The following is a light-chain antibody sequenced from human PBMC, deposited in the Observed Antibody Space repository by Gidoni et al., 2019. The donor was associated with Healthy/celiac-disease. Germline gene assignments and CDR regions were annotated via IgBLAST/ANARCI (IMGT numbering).Light chain of an antibody. Sequence: DIQMTQSPSSLSASVGDRVTITCRASQSISSYLNWYHQKPGKDPKLLIYAASSLQSGVPSRLSGSGAGTEFTLTISSLQPEDFATYYCQQSYSTPRYSFGQGTKLEIK. J-gene: IGKJ2*03. V-gene: IGKV1-39*01. CDR3: QQSYSTPRYS. CDR1: QSISSY. CDR2: AAS.